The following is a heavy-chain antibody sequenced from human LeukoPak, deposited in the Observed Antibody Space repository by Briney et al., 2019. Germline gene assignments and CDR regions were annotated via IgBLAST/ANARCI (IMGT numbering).Heavy chain of an antibody. CDR3: AKSPYSSGWWIPFDY. J-gene: IGHJ4*02. CDR2: ISGSGGST. Sequence: GGSLRLSCAASGFTFSSYAMSWVCQAPGKGLEWVSAISGSGGSTYYADSVKGRFTISRDNSKNTLYLQMNSLRAEDTAVYYCAKSPYSSGWWIPFDYWGQGTLVTVSS. CDR1: GFTFSSYA. D-gene: IGHD6-19*01. V-gene: IGHV3-23*01.